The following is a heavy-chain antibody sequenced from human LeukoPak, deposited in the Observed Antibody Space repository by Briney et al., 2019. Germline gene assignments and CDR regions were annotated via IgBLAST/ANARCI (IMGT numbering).Heavy chain of an antibody. CDR2: ISGSGGST. CDR1: GFTFSSYG. V-gene: IGHV3-23*01. CDR3: ARRGGDRYYYYYYMDV. D-gene: IGHD2-21*02. Sequence: GGSLRLSCAASGFTFSSYGMSWVRQAPGKGLEWVSAISGSGGSTYYADSVKGRFTISRDNSKNTLYLQMNSLRAEDTAVYYCARRGGDRYYYYYYMDVWGKGTTVTISS. J-gene: IGHJ6*03.